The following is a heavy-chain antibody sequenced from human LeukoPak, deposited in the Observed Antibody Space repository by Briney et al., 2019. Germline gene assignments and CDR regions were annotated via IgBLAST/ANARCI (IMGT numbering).Heavy chain of an antibody. D-gene: IGHD3-22*01. J-gene: IGHJ4*02. CDR3: ARASYYYDSSGYPTYFDY. CDR1: GGTFSSYA. V-gene: IGHV1-69*05. Sequence: SVKVSCKASGGTFSSYAISWVRQAPGQGLEWMGRIIPIFGTANYAQKFQGRVTITTDESTSTAYMALSSLRSEDTAVYYCARASYYYDSSGYPTYFDYWGQGTLVTVSS. CDR2: IIPIFGTA.